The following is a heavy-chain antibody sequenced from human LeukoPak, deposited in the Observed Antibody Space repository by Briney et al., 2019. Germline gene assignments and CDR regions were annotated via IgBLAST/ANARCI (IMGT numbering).Heavy chain of an antibody. D-gene: IGHD4-11*01. CDR1: GYTFTSYD. CDR2: MNPNSGNT. J-gene: IGHJ5*02. V-gene: IGHV1-8*03. Sequence: ASVKVSCKASGYTFTSYDINWVRQATGQGLEWMGWMNPNSGNTGYAQKFQGRVTITRITSISTAYMELSSLRSEDTAVYYCARGRHSNYASTWAFDPWGQGTLVTVSS. CDR3: ARGRHSNYASTWAFDP.